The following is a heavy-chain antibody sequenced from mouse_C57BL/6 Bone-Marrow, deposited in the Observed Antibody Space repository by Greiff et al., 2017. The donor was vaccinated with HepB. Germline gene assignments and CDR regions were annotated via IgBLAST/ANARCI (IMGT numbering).Heavy chain of an antibody. CDR1: GYTFTSYT. Sequence: QVHVKQSGAELARPGASVKMSCKASGYTFTSYTMHWVKQRPGQGLEWIGYINPSSGYTKYNQKFKDKATLTADKSSSTAYMQLSSLTSEDSAVYYCARSRTGFDYWGQGTTLTVSS. V-gene: IGHV1-4*01. J-gene: IGHJ2*01. CDR3: ARSRTGFDY. D-gene: IGHD4-1*01. CDR2: INPSSGYT.